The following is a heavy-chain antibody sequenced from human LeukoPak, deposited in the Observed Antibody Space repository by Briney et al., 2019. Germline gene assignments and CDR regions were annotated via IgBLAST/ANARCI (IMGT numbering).Heavy chain of an antibody. J-gene: IGHJ4*02. CDR2: ISAYNGNT. D-gene: IGHD3-22*01. V-gene: IGHV1-18*01. CDR1: GYTSPFYG. CDR3: ARARNPQDYYYDSSGYSHSLDY. Sequence: ASVKVSCKVSGYTSPFYGITWVRQAPGQGLEWMGWISAYNGNTNYAQKLQGRVTMTTDTSTSTAYMELRSLRSDDTAVYYCARARNPQDYYYDSSGYSHSLDYWGQGTLVTASS.